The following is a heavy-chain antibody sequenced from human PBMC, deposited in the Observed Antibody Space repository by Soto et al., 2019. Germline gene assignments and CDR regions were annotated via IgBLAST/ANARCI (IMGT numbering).Heavy chain of an antibody. CDR3: TTPAYYYYYYGMDV. CDR2: IRSKANSYAT. Sequence: GGSLRLSCAASGFTFSGSAMHWVRQASGKGLEWVGRIRSKANSYATAYAASVKGRFTISRDDSRNTAYLQMNSLKTEDTAVYYCTTPAYYYYYYGMDVWGQGTTVTVSS. J-gene: IGHJ6*02. V-gene: IGHV3-73*01. CDR1: GFTFSGSA.